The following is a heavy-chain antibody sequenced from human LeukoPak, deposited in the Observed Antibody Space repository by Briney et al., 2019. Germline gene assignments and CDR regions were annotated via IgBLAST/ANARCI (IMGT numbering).Heavy chain of an antibody. Sequence: PGGSLRLSCAASGFTFSSYSMNWVRQAPGKGLEWVSSISSSSSYIYYADSVKGRFTISRDNAKNSLYLQMNSLRAEDTAVYHCARVGTGLVPHWGQGTLVTVSS. D-gene: IGHD6-19*01. CDR2: ISSSSSYI. CDR1: GFTFSSYS. V-gene: IGHV3-21*01. CDR3: ARVGTGLVPH. J-gene: IGHJ4*02.